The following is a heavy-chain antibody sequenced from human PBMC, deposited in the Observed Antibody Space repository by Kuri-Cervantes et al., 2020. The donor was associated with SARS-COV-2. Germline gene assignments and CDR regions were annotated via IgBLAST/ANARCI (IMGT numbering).Heavy chain of an antibody. D-gene: IGHD4-11*01. J-gene: IGHJ4*02. CDR3: ARRPDYSNLFDY. CDR1: GGTFSSYA. Sequence: SVKVSCKASGGTFSSYAISWVRQAPGQGLEWMGGIIPILGIANYAQKFQGRVTITADKSTSTAYMELSSLRSEDTAVYYCARRPDYSNLFDYWGQGTLVTVSS. V-gene: IGHV1-69*10. CDR2: IIPILGIA.